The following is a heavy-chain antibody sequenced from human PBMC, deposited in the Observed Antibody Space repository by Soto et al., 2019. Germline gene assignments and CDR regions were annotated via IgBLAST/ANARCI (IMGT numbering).Heavy chain of an antibody. J-gene: IGHJ4*02. V-gene: IGHV4-31*02. Sequence: PSETLSLTCTVSGGSISSGGYYWSWIRQHPGKGLEWIGYIYYSGSTYYNPSLKSRVTISVDTSKNQFSLKLSSVTAADTAVYYCARGDPGGAAIAGYWGQGTLVTVSS. D-gene: IGHD2-2*01. CDR1: GGSISSGGYY. CDR2: IYYSGST. CDR3: ARGDPGGAAIAGY.